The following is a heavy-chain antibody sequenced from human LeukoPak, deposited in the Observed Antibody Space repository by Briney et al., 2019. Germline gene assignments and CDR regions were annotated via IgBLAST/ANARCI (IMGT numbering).Heavy chain of an antibody. D-gene: IGHD6-6*01. J-gene: IGHJ4*02. CDR2: IAWDDDK. CDR1: GFSLSTSGLR. Sequence: ESGPALVKPTQTLTLTCTFSGFSLSTSGLRVSWIRQPPGKALEWLACIAWDDDKFYSTSLKTRLTISKDTSKIQVVLTMTNMDPVDTAIYYCARRTSSSFYFDYWGQGTLVTVSS. CDR3: ARRTSSSFYFDY. V-gene: IGHV2-70*04.